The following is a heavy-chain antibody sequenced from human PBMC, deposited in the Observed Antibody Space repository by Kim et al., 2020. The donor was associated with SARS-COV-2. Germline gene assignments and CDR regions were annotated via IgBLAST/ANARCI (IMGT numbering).Heavy chain of an antibody. Sequence: ASVKVSCKASGYTFTSYAMHWVRQAPGQRLEWMGWINAGNGNTKYSQKFQGRVTITRDTSASTAYMELSSLRSEDTAVYYCARDRLWFREVNFDYWGQGTLVTVSS. D-gene: IGHD3-10*01. CDR2: INAGNGNT. CDR3: ARDRLWFREVNFDY. V-gene: IGHV1-3*01. CDR1: GYTFTSYA. J-gene: IGHJ4*02.